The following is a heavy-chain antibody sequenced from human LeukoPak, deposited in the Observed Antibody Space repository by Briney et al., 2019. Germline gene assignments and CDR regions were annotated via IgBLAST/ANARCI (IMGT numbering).Heavy chain of an antibody. CDR1: GYTFTSYD. CDR3: ARGTYYDILTGYYKEGYYYYGRDV. V-gene: IGHV1-8*01. Sequence: ASVKVSCKASGYTFTSYDINWVRQATGQGLEWMGWMNPNSGNTGYAQKFQGRVTMTRNTSISTAYMELSSLRSEDTAVYYCARGTYYDILTGYYKEGYYYYGRDVWGQGTTVTVSS. J-gene: IGHJ6*02. D-gene: IGHD3-9*01. CDR2: MNPNSGNT.